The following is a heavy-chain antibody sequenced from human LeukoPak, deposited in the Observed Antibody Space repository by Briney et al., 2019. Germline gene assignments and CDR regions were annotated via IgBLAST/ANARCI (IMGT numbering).Heavy chain of an antibody. CDR1: GFTFSSYA. CDR2: ISGSGGST. D-gene: IGHD6-13*01. J-gene: IGHJ6*02. CDR3: AKVLGSSSWYGGFYGMDV. Sequence: GGSLRLSCAASGFTFSSYAMSWVRQAPGKGLEWVSAISGSGGSTYYADSVKGRFTISRDNSKNTLYLQMNSLRAEDTAVYYCAKVLGSSSWYGGFYGMDVWGQGTTVTVSS. V-gene: IGHV3-23*01.